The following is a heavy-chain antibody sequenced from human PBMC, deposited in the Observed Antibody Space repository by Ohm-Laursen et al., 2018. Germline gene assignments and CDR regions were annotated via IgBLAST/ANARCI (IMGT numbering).Heavy chain of an antibody. CDR2: IWYDGSNK. CDR1: GFTFSSYG. CDR3: AREDPYCTNGVCYGIDY. Sequence: SLRLSCSASGFTFSSYGMHWVRQAPGKGLEWVAVIWYDGSNKYYADSVKGRFTISRDNSKNTLYLQMNSLRAEDTAVYYCAREDPYCTNGVCYGIDYWGQGTLVTVSS. J-gene: IGHJ4*02. V-gene: IGHV3-33*01. D-gene: IGHD2-8*01.